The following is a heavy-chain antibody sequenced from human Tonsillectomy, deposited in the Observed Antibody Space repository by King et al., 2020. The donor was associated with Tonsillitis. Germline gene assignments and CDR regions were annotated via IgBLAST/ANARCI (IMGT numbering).Heavy chain of an antibody. CDR2: IYYSGST. Sequence: QLQESGPGLVKPSETLSLTCTVSGGSISSSSYYWGWIRQPPGKGLEWIGSIYYSGSTYYNPSLKSRVTISVDTSKNQFSLKLSSVTAADTAVYYCVRPYSSGWYAWFDPWGQGTQVTVSS. CDR1: GGSISSSSYY. CDR3: VRPYSSGWYAWFDP. D-gene: IGHD6-19*01. J-gene: IGHJ5*02. V-gene: IGHV4-39*01.